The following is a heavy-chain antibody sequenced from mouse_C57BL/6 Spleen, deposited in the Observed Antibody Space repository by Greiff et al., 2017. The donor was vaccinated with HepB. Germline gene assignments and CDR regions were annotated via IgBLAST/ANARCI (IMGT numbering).Heavy chain of an antibody. Sequence: EVKLVESGGGLVQPGGSLSLSCAASGFTFTDYYMSWVRQPPGKALEWLGFIRNKANGYTTEYSASVKGRFTISRDNSQSILYLQMNALRAEDSATYYCARSGWEGAVNGYWGQGTTLTVSS. V-gene: IGHV7-3*01. D-gene: IGHD1-1*02. CDR2: IRNKANGYTT. CDR3: ARSGWEGAVNGY. J-gene: IGHJ2*01. CDR1: GFTFTDYY.